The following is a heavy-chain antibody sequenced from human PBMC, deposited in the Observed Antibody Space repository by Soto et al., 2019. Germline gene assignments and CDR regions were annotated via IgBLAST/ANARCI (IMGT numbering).Heavy chain of an antibody. CDR2: IWGDGSYK. V-gene: IGHV3-33*01. Sequence: QVQLVESGGGVVQPGRSLRLSCVGSGFTFSDYGRHWVRQAPGKGLEWVAVIWGDGSYKYFADSVKGRFTISRDNSKNTLYLQMNSLRAEDTAVYYRARDRDYWGQGTLVTVSS. J-gene: IGHJ4*02. CDR1: GFTFSDYG. CDR3: ARDRDY.